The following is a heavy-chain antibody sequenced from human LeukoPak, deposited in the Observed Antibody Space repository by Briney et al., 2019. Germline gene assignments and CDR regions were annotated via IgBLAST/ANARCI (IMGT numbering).Heavy chain of an antibody. CDR3: VRAPPGTGWLIDH. D-gene: IGHD6-19*01. V-gene: IGHV3-13*04. CDR2: INTAADT. Sequence: PGGSLRLSCAASGFAFSNYDMLWVRQTTGKGLEWVSAINTAADTYYPASVKGRFTISRENAKNSLYLQMNSLRVGDTAVYYCVRAPPGTGWLIDHWGQGTQVAVSS. CDR1: GFAFSNYD. J-gene: IGHJ4*02.